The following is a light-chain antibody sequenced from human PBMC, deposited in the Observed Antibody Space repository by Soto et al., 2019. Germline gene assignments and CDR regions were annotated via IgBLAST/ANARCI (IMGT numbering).Light chain of an antibody. J-gene: IGKJ2*01. CDR2: DAS. Sequence: DIQMTQSPSTLSASVGDRVTITCRASQSINTWLAWYQQKPGKAPKVLIYDASSLKSGVPSRFSGSGSGTEFTLTISSLQPDDFATYYCQQYNSLLYTFGQGTKLEIK. V-gene: IGKV1-5*01. CDR3: QQYNSLLYT. CDR1: QSINTW.